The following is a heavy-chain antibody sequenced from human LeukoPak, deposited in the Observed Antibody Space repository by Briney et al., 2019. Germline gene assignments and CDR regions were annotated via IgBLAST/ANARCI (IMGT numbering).Heavy chain of an antibody. CDR1: GFTFSSSA. V-gene: IGHV1-58*02. CDR3: AAVFFSSTVPYFDH. D-gene: IGHD2-2*01. Sequence: TSVKVSCKASGFTFSSSAIQWVRQVRGQRLEWIGWIVVGSGNTNYAQKFQDRVTITKDMSTITAYMELSSLRSEDTALYYCAAVFFSSTVPYFDHWAQGTLVTVSS. J-gene: IGHJ4*02. CDR2: IVVGSGNT.